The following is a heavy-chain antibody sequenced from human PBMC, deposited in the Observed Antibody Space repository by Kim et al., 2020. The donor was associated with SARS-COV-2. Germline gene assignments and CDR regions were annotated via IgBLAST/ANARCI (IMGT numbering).Heavy chain of an antibody. CDR2: IYSGGST. CDR1: GFTVSSNY. D-gene: IGHD6-13*01. Sequence: GGSLRLSCAASGFTVSSNYMSWVRQAPGKGLEWVSVIYSGGSTYYADSVKGRFTISRDNSKNTLYLQMNSLRAEDTAVYYCARDRVDGSWYYFDYWGQGTLVTVSS. J-gene: IGHJ4*02. V-gene: IGHV3-53*01. CDR3: ARDRVDGSWYYFDY.